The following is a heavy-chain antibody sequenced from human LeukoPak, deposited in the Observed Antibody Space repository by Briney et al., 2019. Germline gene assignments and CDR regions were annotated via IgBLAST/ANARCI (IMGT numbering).Heavy chain of an antibody. CDR1: DSGFNTYW. Sequence: GDSMKISVKGSDSGFNTYWIVWVRQIPWKGQEWLGIIYPGDSDTRYSLSFQGQVTISADKSLSTAYLQWGSLKASDTAMYYCAREGRSASPMDYWGQGTLVTVSS. CDR2: IYPGDSDT. V-gene: IGHV5-51*01. CDR3: AREGRSASPMDY. D-gene: IGHD1-26*01. J-gene: IGHJ4*02.